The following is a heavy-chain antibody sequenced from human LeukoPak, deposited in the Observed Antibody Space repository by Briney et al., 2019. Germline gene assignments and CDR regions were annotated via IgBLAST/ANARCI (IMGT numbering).Heavy chain of an antibody. Sequence: GGSLRLSCAASGFTFSSYWMSWVRQAPGKGLEWVANIKKDGSEKYFVDSVKGRFTISRDNAKTSLYLQMNSLRAEDTAVYYCARDLSGVTGYTYGRGIDYWGQGTLVTVSS. CDR2: IKKDGSEK. CDR3: ARDLSGVTGYTYGRGIDY. J-gene: IGHJ4*02. V-gene: IGHV3-7*01. D-gene: IGHD5-18*01. CDR1: GFTFSSYW.